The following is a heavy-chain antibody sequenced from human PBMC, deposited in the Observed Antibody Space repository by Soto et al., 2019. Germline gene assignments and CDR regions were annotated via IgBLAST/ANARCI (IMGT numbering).Heavy chain of an antibody. CDR3: ARGGYCSGGSCYPYQQPWYFDL. CDR2: ITSNGDNT. D-gene: IGHD2-15*01. V-gene: IGHV3-64*07. Sequence: EDQLVESGGGLVQPGGSLRLSCEASGFIFSNYVMHWVRQAPGKGLEYVSVITSNGDNTYYADSLKGRFTISRHNSKNTLYLQMGALRPEDMAVYYFARGGYCSGGSCYPYQQPWYFDLCGRGSLVTASS. J-gene: IGHJ2*01. CDR1: GFIFSNYV.